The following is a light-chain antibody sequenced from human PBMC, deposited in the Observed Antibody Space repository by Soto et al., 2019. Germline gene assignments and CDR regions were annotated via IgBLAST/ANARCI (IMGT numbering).Light chain of an antibody. Sequence: DVVMTQSPDYLALSLGERATINCKSSQSLLSSSDNRNYVAWFQQKVGQRPKLLIRWSSTRDAGVPDRFSARASATDFTLTINGLQAEDVAVYYCQTYYRVPLTFGGGTNVELK. V-gene: IGKV4-1*01. CDR2: WSS. CDR1: QSLLSSSDNRNY. J-gene: IGKJ4*01. CDR3: QTYYRVPLT.